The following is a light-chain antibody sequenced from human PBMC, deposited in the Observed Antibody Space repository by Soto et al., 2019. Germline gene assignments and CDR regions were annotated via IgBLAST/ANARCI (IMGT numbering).Light chain of an antibody. J-gene: IGKJ5*01. CDR3: QQYYSYPQIT. V-gene: IGKV1-8*01. CDR2: AAS. Sequence: AIRMTQSPSSLSASTGDRVTITCRASQGISSYLAWYQQKQGKAPKLLIYAASTLQSGVPSRFSGSGSGTDFTLTISCLQSEDFATYYCQQYYSYPQITFGQGTRLEIK. CDR1: QGISSY.